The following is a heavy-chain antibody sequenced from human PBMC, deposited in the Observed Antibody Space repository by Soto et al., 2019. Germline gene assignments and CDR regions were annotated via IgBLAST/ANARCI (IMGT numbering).Heavy chain of an antibody. D-gene: IGHD4-4*01. J-gene: IGHJ6*02. V-gene: IGHV1-69*13. CDR3: ARGFYPTNTVTNLGGV. Sequence: GASVKVSCKASGGTFSSYAISWVRQAPGQGLEWMGGIIPIFGTANYAQKFQGRVTITADESTSTAYMDLSSLTSEDTAVYYCARGFYPTNTVTNLGGVWGQGTTVTVSS. CDR1: GGTFSSYA. CDR2: IIPIFGTA.